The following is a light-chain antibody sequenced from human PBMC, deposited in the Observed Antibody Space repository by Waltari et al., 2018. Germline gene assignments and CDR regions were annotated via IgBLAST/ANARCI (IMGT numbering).Light chain of an antibody. Sequence: TCQTTQDVTTSLSWFQQKPGKAPQLLIYDASTLQSGVPSRFSGSGSGTSCSFTITSLQPEDSATYYCQHYHTLPYTFGRGTKLQIK. CDR3: QHYHTLPYT. CDR2: DAS. CDR1: QDVTTS. V-gene: IGKV1-33*01. J-gene: IGKJ2*01.